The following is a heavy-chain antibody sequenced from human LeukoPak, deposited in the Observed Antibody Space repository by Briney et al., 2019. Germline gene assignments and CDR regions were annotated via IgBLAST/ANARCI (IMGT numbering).Heavy chain of an antibody. V-gene: IGHV3-21*04. CDR1: GGSFSGYS. CDR3: AREQWLGPFDY. CDR2: ITATSLHI. Sequence: GGALRLSCATSGGSFSGYSMYWVRQAPGPGGEWVSAITATSLHIYYADSVEGRFTISRDNAKNSLYLQMNSLRAEDTAVYYCAREQWLGPFDYWGQGTLVTVSS. J-gene: IGHJ4*02. D-gene: IGHD6-19*01.